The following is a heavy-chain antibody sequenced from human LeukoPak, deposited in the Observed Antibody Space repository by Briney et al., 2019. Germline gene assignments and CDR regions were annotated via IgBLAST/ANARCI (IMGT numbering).Heavy chain of an antibody. D-gene: IGHD6-13*01. V-gene: IGHV7-4-1*02. CDR2: INTNTGNP. CDR1: GYTFTSYA. Sequence: GASVKVSCKASGYTFTSYAMNWVRQAPGQGLEWMGWINTNTGNPTYAQGFTGRFVFSLDTSVSTAYLQISSLKAEDTAVYYCARDLTNQLRLYSSRDYWGQGTLVTVSS. J-gene: IGHJ4*02. CDR3: ARDLTNQLRLYSSRDY.